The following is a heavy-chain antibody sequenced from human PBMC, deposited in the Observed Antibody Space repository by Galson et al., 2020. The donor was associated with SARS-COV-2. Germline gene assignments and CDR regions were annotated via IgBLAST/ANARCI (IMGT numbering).Heavy chain of an antibody. CDR3: VRDFTDSDHDC. CDR2: INGDSSST. J-gene: IGHJ4*02. Sequence: ALHGESLKISCAASGFTFSRYWMHWVRQAPGKGLVWVSRINGDSSSTNYADSVKGRFTISRDNAKNTLYLEMNSLRDEDTAVYYCVRDFTDSDHDCWGQGILVTVSS. CDR1: GFTFSRYW. V-gene: IGHV3-74*01.